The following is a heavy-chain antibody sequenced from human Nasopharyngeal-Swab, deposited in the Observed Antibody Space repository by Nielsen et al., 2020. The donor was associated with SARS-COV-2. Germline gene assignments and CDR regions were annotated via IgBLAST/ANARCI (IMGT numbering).Heavy chain of an antibody. V-gene: IGHV3-7*04. D-gene: IGHD6-13*01. CDR2: IKHDGSEK. CDR1: EFNFGSYW. J-gene: IGHJ6*03. Sequence: GESLKISCTASEFNFGSYWMSWVRQAPGTGLEWVAHIKHDGSEKYYVDSVEGRFTISRDDAKNSLYLQMNSLRAEDTAVYYCARDGQQQLGDWYYYVDVWGNGTTVTVSS. CDR3: ARDGQQQLGDWYYYVDV.